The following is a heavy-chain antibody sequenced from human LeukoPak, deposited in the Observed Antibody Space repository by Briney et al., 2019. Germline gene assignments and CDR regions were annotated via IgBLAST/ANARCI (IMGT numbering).Heavy chain of an antibody. CDR1: GAISSSSYY. J-gene: IGHJ4*02. D-gene: IGHD6-19*01. CDR2: LFYSSST. Sequence: ASETLSLTCTVSGAISSSSYYWGWIRQPPGKGLEWIGSLFYSSSTYYNPSLKSRVTISVDTSKNQLSLKLTSVTAADTAVYYCARHYSGWYNFFDYWGQGTLVTVSS. V-gene: IGHV4-39*01. CDR3: ARHYSGWYNFFDY.